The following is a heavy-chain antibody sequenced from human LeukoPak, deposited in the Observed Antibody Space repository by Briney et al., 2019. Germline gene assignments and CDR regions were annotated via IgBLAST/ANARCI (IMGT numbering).Heavy chain of an antibody. CDR1: GFTFSTYA. CDR2: ISSSGGST. V-gene: IGHV3-23*01. CDR3: AKGRYTSSHYIGDY. Sequence: PGGSLRLSCAASGFTFSTYAMSWVRQAPGKGLEWVSTISSSGGSTYYADSVKGRFTISRDNSKNTLYLQMNSLRAEDTAIYYCAKGRYTSSHYIGDYWGQGTLVTVSS. J-gene: IGHJ4*02. D-gene: IGHD6-6*01.